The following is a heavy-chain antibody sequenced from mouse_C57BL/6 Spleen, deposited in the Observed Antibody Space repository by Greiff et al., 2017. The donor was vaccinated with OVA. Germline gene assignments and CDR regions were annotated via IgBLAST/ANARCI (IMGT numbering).Heavy chain of an antibody. CDR3: ARRAVVSHYYAMDY. D-gene: IGHD1-1*01. CDR2: IDPSDSYT. Sequence: QVQLQQSGAELVKPGASVKLSCKASGYTFTSYWMQWVKQRPGQGLEWIGEIDPSDSYTNYNQKFKGKATLTVDTSSSTAYMQLRSLTSEDSAGYYGARRAVVSHYYAMDYGGQGTSVTVSS. J-gene: IGHJ4*01. V-gene: IGHV1-50*01. CDR1: GYTFTSYW.